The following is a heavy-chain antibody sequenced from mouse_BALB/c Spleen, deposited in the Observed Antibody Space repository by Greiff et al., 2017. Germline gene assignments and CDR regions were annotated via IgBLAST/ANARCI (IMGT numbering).Heavy chain of an antibody. Sequence: EVKLMESGGGLVKPGGSLKLSCAASGFTFSSYAMSWVRQTPEKRLEWVASISSGGSTYYPDSVKGRFTISRDNARNILYLQMSSLRSEDTAMYYCARGDYYGISYFDYWGQGTTLTVSS. J-gene: IGHJ2*01. V-gene: IGHV5-6-5*01. CDR1: GFTFSSYA. CDR3: ARGDYYGISYFDY. D-gene: IGHD1-1*01. CDR2: ISSGGST.